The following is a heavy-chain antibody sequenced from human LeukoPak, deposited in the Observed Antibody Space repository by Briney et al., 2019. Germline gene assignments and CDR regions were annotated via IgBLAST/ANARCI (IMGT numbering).Heavy chain of an antibody. Sequence: GPVKVSCKASGYTFTGYYMHWVRQAPGQGLEWMGWINPNSGGTNYAQKFQGRVTMTRDTSISTAYMELSRLRSDDTAVYYCARDVHSSGPITHWFDPWGQGTLVTVSS. D-gene: IGHD6-19*01. CDR2: INPNSGGT. V-gene: IGHV1-2*02. CDR3: ARDVHSSGPITHWFDP. CDR1: GYTFTGYY. J-gene: IGHJ5*02.